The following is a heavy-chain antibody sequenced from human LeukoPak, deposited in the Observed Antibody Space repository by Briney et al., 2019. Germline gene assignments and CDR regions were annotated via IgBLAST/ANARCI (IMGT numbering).Heavy chain of an antibody. J-gene: IGHJ6*03. CDR2: ISYDGSNK. V-gene: IGHV3-30*03. Sequence: GGSLRLSCAASRFTFSSYGMSWVRQAPGKGLEWVAVISYDGSNKYYADSVKGRFTISRDNSKNTLYLQMNSLRAEDAAVYYCAREGATKMYYYYYMDVWGKGTTVTVSS. CDR1: RFTFSSYG. D-gene: IGHD1-26*01. CDR3: AREGATKMYYYYYMDV.